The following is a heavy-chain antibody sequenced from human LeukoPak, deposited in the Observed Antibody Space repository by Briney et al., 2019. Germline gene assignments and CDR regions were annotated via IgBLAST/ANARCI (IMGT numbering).Heavy chain of an antibody. CDR3: ARLGAQRGYSGPEAFYYYYHGMDV. CDR1: GYIFTSYW. Sequence: AESLKISCNGSGYIFTSYWIGWVRQMPGKGLEWMGIIYPGDSDTYNRPFFEGQVTISADKSISTAYLQWSSLKASDTAMYYCARLGAQRGYSGPEAFYYYYHGMDVWPKDPTVTVPS. J-gene: IGHJ6*04. D-gene: IGHD5-12*01. V-gene: IGHV5-51*01. CDR2: IYPGDSDT.